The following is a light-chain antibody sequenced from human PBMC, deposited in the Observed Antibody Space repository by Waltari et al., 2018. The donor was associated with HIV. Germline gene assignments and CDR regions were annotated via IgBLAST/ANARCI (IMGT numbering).Light chain of an antibody. CDR2: DVN. Sequence: QSALTQPRSVSGSPGQSVTISCTGTSSDVGGYNYVSWYQQHPGRAPQLIIYDVNKRPSGVPDRFSGSKSGNTASLTISGLQAEDEVDYYCCSYAGTYTFGALVFGSGTKVTVL. CDR3: CSYAGTYTFGALV. J-gene: IGLJ1*01. CDR1: SSDVGGYNY. V-gene: IGLV2-11*01.